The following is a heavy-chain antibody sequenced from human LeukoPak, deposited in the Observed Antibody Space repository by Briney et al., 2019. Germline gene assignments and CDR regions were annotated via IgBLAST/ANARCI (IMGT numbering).Heavy chain of an antibody. CDR2: IKDGGSEK. V-gene: IGHV3-7*05. J-gene: IGHJ5*02. Sequence: GGSLRLSCAASGFTFSDYSMTWVRQAPGKGLEWVATIKDGGSEKYYVDSVKGRFTISRDNAGNSVHLQMNSLRAEDTAVYYCARGNSGYDRRPNKRYNWFDPWGQGTLVTVSS. CDR3: ARGNSGYDRRPNKRYNWFDP. CDR1: GFTFSDYS. D-gene: IGHD5-12*01.